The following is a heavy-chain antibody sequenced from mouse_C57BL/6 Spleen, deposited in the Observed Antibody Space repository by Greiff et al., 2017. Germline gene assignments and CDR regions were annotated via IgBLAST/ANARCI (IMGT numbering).Heavy chain of an antibody. Sequence: VHVKQSVAELVRPGASVKLSCTASGFNIKHTYMHWVKQRPEQGLEWIGRIDPANGNTKYAPKFKGKATITADTSSNTAYLQLSSLTSDDTAIYYCSNVRYYFDYWGQGTTLTVSS. CDR2: IDPANGNT. V-gene: IGHV14-3*01. CDR1: GFNIKHTY. CDR3: SNVRYYFDY. J-gene: IGHJ2*01.